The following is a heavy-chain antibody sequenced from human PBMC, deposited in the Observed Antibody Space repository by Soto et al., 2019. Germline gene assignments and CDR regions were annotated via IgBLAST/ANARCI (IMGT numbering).Heavy chain of an antibody. CDR1: GFNFNVHA. CDR2: MSPGGNSQ. D-gene: IGHD3-22*01. Sequence: GGSLRLSCAAPGFNFNVHALHWIRQAPGEGLEWVAVMSPGGNSQYYADSVKGRFTISRDTSKSTLYLQMTSLRPEDTAVYYCASGAAFYYDTSRYWGQGTLVTVSS. CDR3: ASGAAFYYDTSRY. J-gene: IGHJ4*02. V-gene: IGHV3-30-3*01.